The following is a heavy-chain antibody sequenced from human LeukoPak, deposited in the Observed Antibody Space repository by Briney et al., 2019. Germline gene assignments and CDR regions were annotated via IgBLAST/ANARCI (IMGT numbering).Heavy chain of an antibody. D-gene: IGHD4-11*01. CDR1: GFTYSNYW. V-gene: IGHV3-74*01. CDR3: ARSNQADDY. J-gene: IGHJ4*02. Sequence: GGSLRLSCTASGFTYSNYWMHWVRQVPGKGLVWVSRINTGGSSTTYADSVKGRFTISRDNAKNTLYLQMNSLRVEDTAVYYCARSNQADDYWGQGTLVTVSS. CDR2: INTGGSST.